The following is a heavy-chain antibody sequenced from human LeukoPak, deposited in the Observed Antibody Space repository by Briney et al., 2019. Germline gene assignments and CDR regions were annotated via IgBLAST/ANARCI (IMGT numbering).Heavy chain of an antibody. J-gene: IGHJ5*02. Sequence: KASETLSLTCTVPGGSISSSSYYWGWIRQPPGKGLEWIGSIYYSGSTYYNPSLKSRVTISVDTSKNQFSLKLSSVTAADTAVYYCARQVVVPAAVGWFDPWGQGTLVTVSS. CDR3: ARQVVVPAAVGWFDP. CDR1: GGSISSSSYY. CDR2: IYYSGST. D-gene: IGHD2-2*01. V-gene: IGHV4-39*01.